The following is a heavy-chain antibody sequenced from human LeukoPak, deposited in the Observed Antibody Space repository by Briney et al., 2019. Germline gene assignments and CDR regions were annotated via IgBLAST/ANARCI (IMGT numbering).Heavy chain of an antibody. D-gene: IGHD2-15*01. CDR1: GFTSSSYN. Sequence: GGSLRLSCEASGFTSSSYNINWVRQAPGKGLEWVSYISRSSSTIYYADSVNGRFSISRDNAKNSLYLQMNSLRAEDTAVYFCAREVAGAFDVWGQGTMVTVSS. CDR3: AREVAGAFDV. V-gene: IGHV3-48*04. J-gene: IGHJ3*01. CDR2: ISRSSSTI.